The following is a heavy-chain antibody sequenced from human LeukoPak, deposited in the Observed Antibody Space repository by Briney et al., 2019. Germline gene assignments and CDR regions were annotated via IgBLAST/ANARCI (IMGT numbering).Heavy chain of an antibody. J-gene: IGHJ3*02. V-gene: IGHV3-23*01. CDR3: ANGGAAVRGRYAFDI. D-gene: IGHD3-10*01. Sequence: GGSLRLSCAASGFSFINYGMSWVRQAPGKGLEWVSSIYSSGGGYGTSYADSVKGRFTISRDNSKNTVYLQMNSLGAEDTALYYCANGGAAVRGRYAFDIWGQGTMVTVSS. CDR1: GFSFINYG. CDR2: IYSSGGGYGT.